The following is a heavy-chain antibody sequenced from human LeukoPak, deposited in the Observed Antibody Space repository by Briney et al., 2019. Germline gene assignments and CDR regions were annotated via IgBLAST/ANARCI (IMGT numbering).Heavy chain of an antibody. CDR1: GFTFSSYG. Sequence: GGSLRLSCAASGFTFSSYGMHWVRQAPGKGLEWVAVISYDGSNKYYADSVKGRFTISRDNPKNTLYLQMNSLRAEDTAVYYCARDVSGTYYNFVYWGQGTLVTVSS. V-gene: IGHV3-30*03. J-gene: IGHJ4*02. CDR3: ARDVSGTYYNFVY. D-gene: IGHD1-26*01. CDR2: ISYDGSNK.